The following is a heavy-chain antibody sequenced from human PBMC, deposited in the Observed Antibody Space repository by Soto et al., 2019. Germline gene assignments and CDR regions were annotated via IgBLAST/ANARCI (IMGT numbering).Heavy chain of an antibody. D-gene: IGHD2-8*01. Sequence: PSETLSLTCDVHGDSLSGYPWSWIRQPPGKGLEWIGEITFRGVTNYHPSLKSRLSMSVDTSKNRISLNESSVTAADTTPYFCVRKLEASIKHVEWFSYKWFDPWGPGTLVTVSS. CDR1: GDSLSGYP. CDR3: VRKLEASIKHVEWFSYKWFDP. CDR2: ITFRGVT. V-gene: IGHV4-34*01. J-gene: IGHJ5*02.